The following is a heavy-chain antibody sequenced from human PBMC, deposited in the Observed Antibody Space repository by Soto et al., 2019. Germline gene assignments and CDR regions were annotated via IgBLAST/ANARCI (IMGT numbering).Heavy chain of an antibody. J-gene: IGHJ6*02. CDR1: GFTFSSYG. Sequence: GGSLRLSCAASGFTFSSYGMHWVRQAPGKGLEWVAVIWYDGSNKYYADSVKGRFTISRDNSKNTLYLQMNSLRAEDTAVYYCARLGYCSSTSCPPFRYYGMDVWGQGTTVTVSS. CDR3: ARLGYCSSTSCPPFRYYGMDV. D-gene: IGHD2-2*01. CDR2: IWYDGSNK. V-gene: IGHV3-33*01.